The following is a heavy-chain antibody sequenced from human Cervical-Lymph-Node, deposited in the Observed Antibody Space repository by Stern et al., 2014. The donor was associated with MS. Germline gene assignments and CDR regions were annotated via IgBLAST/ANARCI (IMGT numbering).Heavy chain of an antibody. CDR3: VRRVVVTDFRRWFDP. D-gene: IGHD2-21*02. V-gene: IGHV1-18*01. CDR1: GYTFTSYG. Sequence: QVQLVESGAEVKKPGASVKVSCKASGYTFTSYGISWVRQAPGQGLEWMGWISAYNGNTNYAQKLQGRVTMTTDTSTSTAYMELRSLRSDDTAVYYCVRRVVVTDFRRWFDPWGQGTLVTVSS. CDR2: ISAYNGNT. J-gene: IGHJ5*02.